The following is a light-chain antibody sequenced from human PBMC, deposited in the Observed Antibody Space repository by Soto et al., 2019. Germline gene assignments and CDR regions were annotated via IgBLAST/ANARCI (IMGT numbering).Light chain of an antibody. Sequence: QSVLAQPPSASGSPGQSVTISCTGTSSDVGGYGYVSWYQQHPGKVPKLMIYEVNKRPSGVPDRFSGSKSGNTASLTVSGLQTEDEADYYCSSYAVSDSLVFGGGTKVTVL. V-gene: IGLV2-8*01. CDR3: SSYAVSDSLV. CDR1: SSDVGGYGY. CDR2: EVN. J-gene: IGLJ2*01.